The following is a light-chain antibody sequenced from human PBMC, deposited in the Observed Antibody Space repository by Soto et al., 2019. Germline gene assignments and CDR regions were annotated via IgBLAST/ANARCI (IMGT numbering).Light chain of an antibody. CDR1: SSDIGGYDY. Sequence: QSALTQPASVSGSPGQSITISCTGTSSDIGGYDYVSWYQQYPGRAPKLMIYEVSNRPSGVSNRFSGSKSGNTASLSISGLQAEDEADYFCSSYTSSKTVVFGGGTQLTVL. V-gene: IGLV2-14*01. CDR2: EVS. J-gene: IGLJ2*01. CDR3: SSYTSSKTVV.